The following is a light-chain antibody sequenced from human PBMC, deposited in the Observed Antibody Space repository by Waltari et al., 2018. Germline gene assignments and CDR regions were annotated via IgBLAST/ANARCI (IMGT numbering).Light chain of an antibody. J-gene: IGLJ2*01. V-gene: IGLV2-14*03. CDR1: GIGVRASGY. CDR3: SSQTLDGVVL. CDR2: DVT. Sequence: QSALTQPASVSGSPGQSITISCTGLGIGVRASGYVSWHQHHPGKAPQVIIYDVTNRPSGVSARFSASRSANTASLTISGLQPEDEGDYFCSSQTLDGVVLFGGGTKVTVL.